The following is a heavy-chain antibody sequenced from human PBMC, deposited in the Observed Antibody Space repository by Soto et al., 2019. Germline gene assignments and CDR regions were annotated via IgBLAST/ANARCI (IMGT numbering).Heavy chain of an antibody. J-gene: IGHJ5*02. D-gene: IGHD2-15*01. Sequence: QVQLVQSGAEVKKPGASVKVSCKASGYTFTGYYMHWVRQAPGQGLEWMGWINPNSGGTNYAQKFQGWVTMTRDTSISTAYMELSRLRSDDTAVYYCARVDCSGGSCYSWFDPWGLGTLVTVSS. V-gene: IGHV1-2*04. CDR3: ARVDCSGGSCYSWFDP. CDR2: INPNSGGT. CDR1: GYTFTGYY.